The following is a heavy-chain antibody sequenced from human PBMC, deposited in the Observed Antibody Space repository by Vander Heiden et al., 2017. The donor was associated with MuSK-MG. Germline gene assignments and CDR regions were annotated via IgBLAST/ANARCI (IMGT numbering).Heavy chain of an antibody. CDR2: IIPIFGTA. CDR3: ARGKLYSSSPYYYYYMDV. J-gene: IGHJ6*03. D-gene: IGHD6-6*01. Sequence: QVHLVQSGAEVKKPGSSVKVSCKASGGTFSSYANSWVRQAPGQGLEWMGGIIPIFGTANYAQKFQGRVTITADESTSTAYMELSSLRSEDTAVYYCARGKLYSSSPYYYYYMDVWGKGTTVTVSS. V-gene: IGHV1-69*01. CDR1: GGTFSSYA.